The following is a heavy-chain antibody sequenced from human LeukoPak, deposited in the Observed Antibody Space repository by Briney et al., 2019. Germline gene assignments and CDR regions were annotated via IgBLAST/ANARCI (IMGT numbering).Heavy chain of an antibody. CDR1: GGSISSYY. CDR2: IYYSGST. V-gene: IGHV4-59*01. J-gene: IGHJ6*04. CDR3: ARKDDYYGMDV. Sequence: SETLSLTCTVSGGSISSYYWSWIRQPPGKGLEWIGYIYYSGSTNYNPSLKSRVTISVDTSKNQFSLKLGSVTAADTAVYYCARKDDYYGMDVWGKGTTVTVSS. D-gene: IGHD2-15*01.